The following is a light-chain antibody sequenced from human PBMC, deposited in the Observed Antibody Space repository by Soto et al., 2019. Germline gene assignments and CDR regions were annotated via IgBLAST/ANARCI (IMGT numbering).Light chain of an antibody. J-gene: IGLJ3*02. CDR3: CSYAGSYTWV. CDR1: SSDVGGYNY. V-gene: IGLV2-11*01. Sequence: QSVLTQPRSVSGSPGQSVTISCTGTSSDVGGYNYVSWYQQHPGKAPKLMIYDVSKRPSGVPDRFFGSKSSNTASLTISGLQAEDEADYYCCSYAGSYTWVFGGGTKLTVL. CDR2: DVS.